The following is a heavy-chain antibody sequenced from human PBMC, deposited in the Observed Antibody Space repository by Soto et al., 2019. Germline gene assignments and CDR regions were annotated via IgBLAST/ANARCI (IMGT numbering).Heavy chain of an antibody. CDR1: GGSISSGGYY. Sequence: SETLSLTCTVSGGSISSGGYYWSWIRQHPGKGLEWIGYIYYSGSTYYNPSLKSRVTISVDTSKNQFSLRLSSVIAADTAVYYCARDGYNLPFDYWGQGTLVTVSS. CDR2: IYYSGST. D-gene: IGHD5-12*01. J-gene: IGHJ4*02. CDR3: ARDGYNLPFDY. V-gene: IGHV4-31*03.